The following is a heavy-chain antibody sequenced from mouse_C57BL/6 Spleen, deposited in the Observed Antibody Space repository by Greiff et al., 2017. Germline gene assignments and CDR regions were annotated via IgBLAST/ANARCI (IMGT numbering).Heavy chain of an antibody. V-gene: IGHV1-69*01. CDR1: GYTFTSYW. D-gene: IGHD2-14*01. J-gene: IGHJ3*01. CDR3: ASRSGYGWFAY. Sequence: QVQLQQPGAELVMPGASVKLSCKASGYTFTSYWMHWVKQRPGQGLEWIGEIDPSDSYTNYNQKFKGKSTLTVDKSSSTAYMQLSSLTSEDSAVYCCASRSGYGWFAYWGQGTLVTVSA. CDR2: IDPSDSYT.